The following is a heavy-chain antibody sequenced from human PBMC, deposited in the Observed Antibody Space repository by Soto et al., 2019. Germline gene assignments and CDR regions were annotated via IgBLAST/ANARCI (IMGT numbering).Heavy chain of an antibody. CDR3: ARNVDTTRAYYFDY. CDR2: VHDRGTT. J-gene: IGHJ4*02. D-gene: IGHD5-18*01. V-gene: IGHV4-61*01. Sequence: KTSETLSLTCSVSGGSVSTDSYNWSWIRQSPGKGLDWIGYVHDRGTTNYNPSLKSRVTMSVDTSKNQFSLKLNSVTAADTAVNYCARNVDTTRAYYFDYWGQGALVTVSS. CDR1: GGSVSTDSYN.